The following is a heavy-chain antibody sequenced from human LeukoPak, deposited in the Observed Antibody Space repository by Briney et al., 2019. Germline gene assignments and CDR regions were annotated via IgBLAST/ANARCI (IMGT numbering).Heavy chain of an antibody. J-gene: IGHJ4*02. CDR1: GFTLSNYA. Sequence: GGSLRLSCVASGFTLSNYAMHWVRQAPGKGLEWVAVIWYDGSNKYYADSVMGRFTISRDNSKNTLFLQMNSLTAEDTAYYYCARAIPGSWAAFDYWGQGTLVTVSS. CDR2: IWYDGSNK. V-gene: IGHV3-33*01. CDR3: ARAIPGSWAAFDY. D-gene: IGHD6-13*01.